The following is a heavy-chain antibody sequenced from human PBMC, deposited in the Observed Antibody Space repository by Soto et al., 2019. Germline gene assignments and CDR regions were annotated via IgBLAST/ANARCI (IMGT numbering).Heavy chain of an antibody. V-gene: IGHV4-4*02. CDR2: IYHSGNI. CDR1: GWSISLNYL. Sequence: VPLQESGPGMVKPSGALAPIFAVLGWSISLNYLFTLVRQPPREGLGGVGEIYHSGNINYNPSLKNRVTISVDKSRNQLSLELNSVTAADTAVYYCARAETFNLEWSFNWFDPWGQGILVTVSS. J-gene: IGHJ5*02. CDR3: ARAETFNLEWSFNWFDP. D-gene: IGHD3-3*01.